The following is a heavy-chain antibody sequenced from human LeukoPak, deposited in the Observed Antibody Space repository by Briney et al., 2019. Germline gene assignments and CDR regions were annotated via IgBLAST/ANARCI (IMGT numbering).Heavy chain of an antibody. V-gene: IGHV3-30*03. J-gene: IGHJ5*02. D-gene: IGHD3-10*01. CDR3: ARSAYGSGKYNWFDP. Sequence: GGSLRLSCVASEFTFSSHGMHWVRQAPGKGLEWVAVISYDGSNKYYADSVKGRFTISRDNSKNTLYLQMNSLRAEDTAVYYCARSAYGSGKYNWFDPWGQGTLVTVSS. CDR1: EFTFSSHG. CDR2: ISYDGSNK.